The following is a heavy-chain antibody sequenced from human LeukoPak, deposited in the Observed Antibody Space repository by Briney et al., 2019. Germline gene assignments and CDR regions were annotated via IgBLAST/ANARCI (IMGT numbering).Heavy chain of an antibody. J-gene: IGHJ3*02. Sequence: SEYGVTGYRVGCGGRLTGKRLKWMGIIYPGDSDTRYSPSFQGQVTISADKSISTAYLQWSSLKASDTAMYYCARHTVVAATYDDFDIWGQGTMVTVSS. CDR3: ARHTVVAATYDDFDI. CDR2: IYPGDSDT. CDR1: EYGVTGYR. V-gene: IGHV5-51*01. D-gene: IGHD2-15*01.